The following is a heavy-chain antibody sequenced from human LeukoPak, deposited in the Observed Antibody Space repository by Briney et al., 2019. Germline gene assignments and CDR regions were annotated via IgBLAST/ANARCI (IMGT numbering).Heavy chain of an antibody. D-gene: IGHD3-10*01. CDR3: ARRHWRYYGSGIDY. CDR2: INHSGST. V-gene: IGHV4-34*01. CDR1: GGSFSGYY. J-gene: IGHJ4*02. Sequence: SETLSLTCAVYGGSFSGYYWSWIRQPPGKGLEWIGEINHSGSTNYNPSLKSRVTISVDTSKNQFSLKLSSVTAADTAVYYCARRHWRYYGSGIDYWGQGTLVTVSS.